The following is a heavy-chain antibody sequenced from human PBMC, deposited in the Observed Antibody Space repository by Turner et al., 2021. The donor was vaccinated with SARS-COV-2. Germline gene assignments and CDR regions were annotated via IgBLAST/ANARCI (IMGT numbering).Heavy chain of an antibody. D-gene: IGHD4-17*01. J-gene: IGHJ5*02. V-gene: IGHV4-38-2*01. CDR1: GSTPGDYA. Sequence: VQLLESGGGLVQPGGSLRLSCEVSGSTPGDYAMSWVRQSPGKGLEWIGSIYYSGSTYYNPSLKSRVTISVDTSKNQFSLKLNSVTAADTAVYYCARHGPTSTTKAFDPWGQGTLVTVSS. CDR3: ARHGPTSTTKAFDP. CDR2: IYYSGST.